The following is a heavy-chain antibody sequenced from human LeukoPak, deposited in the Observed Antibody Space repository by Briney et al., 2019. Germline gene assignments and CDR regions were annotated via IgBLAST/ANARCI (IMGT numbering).Heavy chain of an antibody. CDR2: ISYDGSNK. J-gene: IGHJ4*02. CDR3: ARETSGRHDY. Sequence: PGGSLRLSCAASRFTFSSYAMHWVRQAPGKGLEWVAVISYDGSNKYYADSVKGRFTISRDNSKNTLYLQMNSLRAEDTAVYYCARETSGRHDYWGQGTLVTVSS. V-gene: IGHV3-30*04. D-gene: IGHD3-3*01. CDR1: RFTFSSYA.